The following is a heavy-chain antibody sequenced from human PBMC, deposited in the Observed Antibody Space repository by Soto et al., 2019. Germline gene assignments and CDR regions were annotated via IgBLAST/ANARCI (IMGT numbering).Heavy chain of an antibody. J-gene: IGHJ4*02. Sequence: QVHLVQSGAEVKNPGASVKVSCKGSGYDFTTYGITWVRQAPGQGLEWMAWISAHNGNTNYAPKLQGRVTVTRDTSTSTAYIELRSRRSDDTAVYYCARGRYGDYWGQGALVTVSS. V-gene: IGHV1-18*01. CDR3: ARGRYGDY. CDR2: ISAHNGNT. CDR1: GYDFTTYG. D-gene: IGHD1-1*01.